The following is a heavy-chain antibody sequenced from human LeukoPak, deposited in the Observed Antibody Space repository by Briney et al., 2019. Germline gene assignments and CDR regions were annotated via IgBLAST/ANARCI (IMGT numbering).Heavy chain of an antibody. CDR3: ARGLRHAFDI. J-gene: IGHJ3*02. CDR1: GYIFTNYY. V-gene: IGHV1-46*01. D-gene: IGHD3-16*01. Sequence: ASVKVSCKASGYIFTNYYMHWVRQAPGQGLEWMGIFNPLGGSIVHTQKFQGRVTMTRNTSISTAYMELSSLRSEDTAAYYCARGLRHAFDIWGQGTMVTVSS. CDR2: FNPLGGSI.